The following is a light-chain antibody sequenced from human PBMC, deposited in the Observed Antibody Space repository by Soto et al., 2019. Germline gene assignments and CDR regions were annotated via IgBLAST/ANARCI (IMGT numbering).Light chain of an antibody. CDR3: PQYYSAPYT. CDR1: QSVLFSSNNKNY. V-gene: IGKV4-1*01. J-gene: IGKJ2*01. Sequence: DIVMTQSPDSLAVSLGERATINCKSSQSVLFSSNNKNYLAWYQQKPGQSPKVLIYWASARESGVPDRFSGSGSGTDFTLTIASLQAEDVAVYYCPQYYSAPYTFGQGTKLEVK. CDR2: WAS.